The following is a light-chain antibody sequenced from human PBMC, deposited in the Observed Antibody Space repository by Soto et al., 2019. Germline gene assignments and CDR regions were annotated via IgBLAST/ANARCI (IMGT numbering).Light chain of an antibody. CDR1: SSDVGSYKD. V-gene: IGLV2-11*01. CDR2: DVS. Sequence: QSALTQPRSVSGSPGQSVTISCTGTSSDVGSYKDVSWYQHHPGKVPKLMIYDVSERPSGVPDRFSDSKSGNTASLTISGLQAEDEANYYCCAYADTFYVFGTGTKSPS. J-gene: IGLJ1*01. CDR3: CAYADTFYV.